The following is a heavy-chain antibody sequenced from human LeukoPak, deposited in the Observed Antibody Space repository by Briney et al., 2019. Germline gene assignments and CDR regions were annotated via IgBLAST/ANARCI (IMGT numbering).Heavy chain of an antibody. CDR3: ARPREQLGYQNWFDP. CDR2: INPNSGGT. Sequence: ASVKVSCKASGYTFSDYYMHWVRQAPGQGLEWMGWINPNSGGTNYAQKFQGRVTMTRDTSISTAYMELSRLRFDDTAVYYCARPREQLGYQNWFDPWGQGTLVTVSS. D-gene: IGHD6-13*01. V-gene: IGHV1-2*02. J-gene: IGHJ5*02. CDR1: GYTFSDYY.